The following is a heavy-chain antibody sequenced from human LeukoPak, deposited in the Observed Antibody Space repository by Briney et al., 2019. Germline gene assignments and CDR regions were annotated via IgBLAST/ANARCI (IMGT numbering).Heavy chain of an antibody. Sequence: SETLSLTCVVYGGSFSGYYWSWIRQPPGKGLEWIGEINHSGSTNYNPSLKSRVTISVDTSKNQFSLKLSSVTAADTAVYYCARRPLAAAGTRGRYNWFDPWGQGTLVTVSS. D-gene: IGHD6-13*01. CDR2: INHSGST. CDR1: GGSFSGYY. J-gene: IGHJ5*02. V-gene: IGHV4-34*01. CDR3: ARRPLAAAGTRGRYNWFDP.